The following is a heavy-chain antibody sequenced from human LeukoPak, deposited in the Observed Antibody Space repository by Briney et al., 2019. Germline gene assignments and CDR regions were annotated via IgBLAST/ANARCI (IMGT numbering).Heavy chain of an antibody. CDR3: AKRSSQYFDY. V-gene: IGHV3-30*18. J-gene: IGHJ4*02. CDR1: GFTFSTYG. Sequence: GRSLRLSCAASGFTFSTYGMHWVRQAPGKGLEGVAPISYDGGNKYYADSVKGRFTISRDNSKNTLYLQMNSLRAEDTAVYYCAKRSSQYFDYWGQGTLVTVSS. CDR2: ISYDGGNK.